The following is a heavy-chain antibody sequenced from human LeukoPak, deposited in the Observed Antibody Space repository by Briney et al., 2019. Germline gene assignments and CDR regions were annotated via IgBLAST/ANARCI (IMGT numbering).Heavy chain of an antibody. J-gene: IGHJ4*02. Sequence: PSETLSLTCTVSGDSITNTTCYWGWVRQPPGKGLEWIGTFSYSRSTYYNKSLKSRVTISADTSKNQFSLKVTSVTAADTAVYFCARLENGDYRFDYWGQGTLATVSS. V-gene: IGHV4-39*01. CDR3: ARLENGDYRFDY. D-gene: IGHD4-17*01. CDR1: GDSITNTTCY. CDR2: FSYSRST.